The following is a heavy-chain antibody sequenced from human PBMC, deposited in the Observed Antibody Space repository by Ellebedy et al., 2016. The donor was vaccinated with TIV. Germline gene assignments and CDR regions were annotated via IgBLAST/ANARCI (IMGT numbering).Heavy chain of an antibody. CDR3: ARDGCSGGSCYSGYYGMDV. CDR1: GYTFTGYY. Sequence: AASVKVSCKASGYTFTGYYMHWVRQAPGQGLEWMGWINPNSGGTNYAQKFQGWVTMTRDTSISTAYMELSSLRSEDTAVYYCARDGCSGGSCYSGYYGMDVWGQGTTVTVSS. CDR2: INPNSGGT. D-gene: IGHD2-15*01. V-gene: IGHV1-2*04. J-gene: IGHJ6*02.